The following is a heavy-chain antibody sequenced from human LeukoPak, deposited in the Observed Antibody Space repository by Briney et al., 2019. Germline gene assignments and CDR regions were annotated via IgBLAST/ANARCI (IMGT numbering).Heavy chain of an antibody. D-gene: IGHD3-10*02. V-gene: IGHV3-30*18. CDR2: MSYDGSNK. Sequence: GGSLRLSCAASAFTFSSYGMSWVRQAPGKGLEWVAIMSYDGSNKYYADSVKGRFTISRDNAKNSLYLQMNSLRAEDTAVYYCAELGITMIGGVWGRGTTVTISS. J-gene: IGHJ6*04. CDR3: AELGITMIGGV. CDR1: AFTFSSYG.